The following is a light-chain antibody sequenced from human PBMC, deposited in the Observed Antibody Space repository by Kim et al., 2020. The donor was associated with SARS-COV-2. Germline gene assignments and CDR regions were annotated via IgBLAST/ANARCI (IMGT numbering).Light chain of an antibody. CDR1: RSNIGYNY. CDR3: GTWDSSLSAGV. V-gene: IGLV1-51*01. Sequence: GQKVTISCSGSRSNIGYNYVSWYQHLPGRAPKLLIYDNNKRPSGIPDRFSGSKSGTSATLGITGLQTGDEADYYCGTWDSSLSAGVFGTGTKVTVL. J-gene: IGLJ1*01. CDR2: DNN.